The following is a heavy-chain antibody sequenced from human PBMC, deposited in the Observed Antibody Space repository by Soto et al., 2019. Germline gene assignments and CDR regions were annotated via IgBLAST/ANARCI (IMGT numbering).Heavy chain of an antibody. Sequence: PGGSLRLSCAASGFTFSSYGMSWVRQAPGKGLEWVSEISGSGDYTYYADSVKGRFTVSRDNSKNTLYLQMNSLRAEDTAVYYCAKRNGDYGYDYWGQGTLVTVSS. V-gene: IGHV3-23*01. CDR2: ISGSGDYT. D-gene: IGHD4-17*01. CDR1: GFTFSSYG. CDR3: AKRNGDYGYDY. J-gene: IGHJ4*02.